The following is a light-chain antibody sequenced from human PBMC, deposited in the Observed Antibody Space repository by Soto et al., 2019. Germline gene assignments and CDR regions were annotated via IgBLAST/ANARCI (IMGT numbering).Light chain of an antibody. Sequence: QAVVTQEPSLTVSPGGTVTLTCASSTGAVTSGYYPNWFQQKPGQAPRSLIYSTTNTHSWTPARFSGSLLGGKAALTLSGAQPEDEADYYCLLYYGGAQLVFGGGTKVTVL. CDR3: LLYYGGAQLV. CDR2: STT. V-gene: IGLV7-43*01. CDR1: TGAVTSGYY. J-gene: IGLJ2*01.